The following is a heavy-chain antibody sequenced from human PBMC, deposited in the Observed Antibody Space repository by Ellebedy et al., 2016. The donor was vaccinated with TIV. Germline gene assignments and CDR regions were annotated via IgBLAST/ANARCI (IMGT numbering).Heavy chain of an antibody. CDR3: ARDGSEWSRDY. Sequence: GESLKISXASSGFTFSSYGMHCVRQAPGKGLEWVAVIWYDGSNKYYADSVKGRFTISRDNSKNTLYLQMNSLGVEDTAVYYCARDGSEWSRDYWGQGTLVTVSS. J-gene: IGHJ4*02. CDR2: IWYDGSNK. V-gene: IGHV3-33*01. CDR1: GFTFSSYG. D-gene: IGHD3-3*01.